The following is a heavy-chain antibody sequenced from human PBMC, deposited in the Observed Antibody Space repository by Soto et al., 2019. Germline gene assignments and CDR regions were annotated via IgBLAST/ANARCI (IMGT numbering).Heavy chain of an antibody. J-gene: IGHJ4*02. CDR1: GYTLSNYG. Sequence: ASVKVSCKASGYTLSNYGISWVRQAPEQGLEWMGWIDTYNGNTHYAEKLQGRITVTTDTSTTTAYMELRSLTSDDTAVYYCAREYCSSTSCYGPDYWGQGTLVTVSS. V-gene: IGHV1-18*01. D-gene: IGHD2-2*01. CDR2: IDTYNGNT. CDR3: AREYCSSTSCYGPDY.